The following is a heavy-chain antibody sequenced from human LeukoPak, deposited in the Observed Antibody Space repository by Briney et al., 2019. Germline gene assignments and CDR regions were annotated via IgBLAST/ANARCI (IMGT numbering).Heavy chain of an antibody. CDR3: ARGRERYYYDSSGSPFDY. CDR1: GFTFSSYG. Sequence: GGSPRLSCAASGFTFSSYGMHWVRQAPGKGLEWVAVISYDGSNKYYADSVKGRFTISRDNSKNTLYLQMNSLRAEDTAVYYCARGRERYYYDSSGSPFDYWGQGTLVTVSS. D-gene: IGHD3-22*01. V-gene: IGHV3-30*03. J-gene: IGHJ4*02. CDR2: ISYDGSNK.